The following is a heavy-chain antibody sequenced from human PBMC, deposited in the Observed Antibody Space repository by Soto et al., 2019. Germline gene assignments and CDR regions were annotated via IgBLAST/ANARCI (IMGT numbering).Heavy chain of an antibody. CDR1: GGSISSGGYY. CDR3: ARGKMGRDYGDYLFDY. CDR2: IYYSGST. D-gene: IGHD4-17*01. V-gene: IGHV4-31*03. Sequence: QVQLQESGPGLVKPSQTLSLTCTVSGGSISSGGYYWSWIRQHPGKGLEWIGYIYYSGSTYYNPSLKSRVTISVDTSKNQFSLKLSSVTAADTAVYYCARGKMGRDYGDYLFDYWGQGTLVTVSS. J-gene: IGHJ4*02.